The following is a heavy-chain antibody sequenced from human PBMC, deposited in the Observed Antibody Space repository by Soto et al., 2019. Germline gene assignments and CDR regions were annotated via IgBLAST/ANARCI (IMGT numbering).Heavy chain of an antibody. V-gene: IGHV1-18*01. D-gene: IGHD3-3*01. Sequence: QVQLVQSGAEVKKPGASVKVSCKASGYTFTSYGISWVRQAPGQGLEWMGWISAYNGNTNYAQKRQGRVTMTTDTSTSKANMELRSLRSDDTAVYYCARDGEDYDFWSGYYTPSDYWGQGTLVTVSS. CDR3: ARDGEDYDFWSGYYTPSDY. J-gene: IGHJ4*02. CDR2: ISAYNGNT. CDR1: GYTFTSYG.